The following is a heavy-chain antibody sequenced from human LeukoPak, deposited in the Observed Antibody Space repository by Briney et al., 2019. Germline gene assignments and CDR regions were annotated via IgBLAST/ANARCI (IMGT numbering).Heavy chain of an antibody. CDR2: IYYSGST. CDR3: ARADSSGYYFHYFDY. CDR1: GGSISSYY. J-gene: IGHJ4*02. D-gene: IGHD3-22*01. Sequence: SSETLSLTCTVSGGSISSYYWSWIRQPPGKGLEWIGYIYYSGSTNYNPSLKSRVTISVDTSKNQFSLKLSSVTAADTAVYYCARADSSGYYFHYFDYWGQGTLVTVSS. V-gene: IGHV4-59*08.